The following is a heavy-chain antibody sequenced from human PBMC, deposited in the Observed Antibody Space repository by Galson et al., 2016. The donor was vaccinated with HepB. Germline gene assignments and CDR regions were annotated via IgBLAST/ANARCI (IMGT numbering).Heavy chain of an antibody. Sequence: SLRLSCAVSGFIFSNYAMSWVRQAPGKGLEWVSAISGSGADTHYADSAMGRFTISRDNSKNTLYLQMSSLRAEDTAIYYCVKDRAGFFGVIGYFDFWGQGTLVTVSS. V-gene: IGHV3-23*01. CDR3: VKDRAGFFGVIGYFDF. CDR2: ISGSGADT. CDR1: GFIFSNYA. J-gene: IGHJ4*02. D-gene: IGHD3-3*01.